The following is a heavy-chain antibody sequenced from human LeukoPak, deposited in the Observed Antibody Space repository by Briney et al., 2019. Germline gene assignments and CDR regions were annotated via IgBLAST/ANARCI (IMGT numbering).Heavy chain of an antibody. CDR2: ISAYNGNT. CDR1: GYTLTSYG. D-gene: IGHD4-11*01. CDR3: ARSARPLYSKLDYYYYYYMDV. Sequence: ASVKVSCKASGYTLTSYGISWVRQAPGQGLEWMGWISAYNGNTNYAQKLQGRVTITTDESTSTAYMELSSLRSEDTAVYYCARSARPLYSKLDYYYYYYMDVWGKGTTVTVSS. J-gene: IGHJ6*03. V-gene: IGHV1-18*01.